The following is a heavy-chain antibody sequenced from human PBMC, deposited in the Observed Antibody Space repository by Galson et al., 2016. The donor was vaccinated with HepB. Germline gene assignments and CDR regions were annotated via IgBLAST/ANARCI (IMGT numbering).Heavy chain of an antibody. J-gene: IGHJ4*02. Sequence: QSGAEVKKPGESLKISCQGSGYRFTTYWIGWVRQMPGIGLEWMGIIYPGDSETKYSPSFQGQVTISVDKSISTVYLQWSGLKASDTAMYYCGRIGYSSGHDYWGQGTLVTVSS. D-gene: IGHD6-19*01. CDR3: GRIGYSSGHDY. V-gene: IGHV5-51*01. CDR2: IYPGDSET. CDR1: GYRFTTYW.